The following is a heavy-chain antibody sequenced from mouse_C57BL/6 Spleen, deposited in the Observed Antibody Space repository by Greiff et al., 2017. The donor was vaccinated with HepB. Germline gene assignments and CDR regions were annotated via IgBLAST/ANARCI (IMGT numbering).Heavy chain of an antibody. J-gene: IGHJ2*01. CDR3: ARENYGSSYEYFDY. CDR2: ISDGGSYT. D-gene: IGHD1-1*01. CDR1: GFTFSSYA. V-gene: IGHV5-4*01. Sequence: EVHLVESGGGLVKPGGSLKLSCAASGFTFSSYAMSWVRQTPEKRLEWVATISDGGSYTYYPDNVKGRFTISRDNAKNNLYLQMSHLKSEDTAMYYCARENYGSSYEYFDYWGQGTTLTVSS.